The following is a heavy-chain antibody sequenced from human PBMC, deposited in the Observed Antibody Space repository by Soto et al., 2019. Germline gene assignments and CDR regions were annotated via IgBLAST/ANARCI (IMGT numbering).Heavy chain of an antibody. CDR3: AHIRRGRYFDD. CDR1: GLSICTSGVC. V-gene: IGHV2-5*02. J-gene: IGHJ4*01. D-gene: IGHD2-15*01. CDR2: IYWDDDK. Sequence: QITLKESAPTLAKPTQNLTLTCTFSGLSICTSGVCVGWIRQSPGKPLERLALIYWDDDKRYSRYLKSRLTITKNTSKNQVVLTMTIMDPVDTSTYYRAHIRRGRYFDDWGHGTLVTVSS.